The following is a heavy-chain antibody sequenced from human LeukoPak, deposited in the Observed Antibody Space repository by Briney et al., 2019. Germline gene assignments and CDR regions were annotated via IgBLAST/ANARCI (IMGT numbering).Heavy chain of an antibody. CDR2: INHSGST. V-gene: IGHV4-34*01. CDR3: ARLQSYYYGSGSYYRSYNWFDP. CDR1: GGSFSGYY. D-gene: IGHD3-10*01. Sequence: QTSETLSLTCAVYGGSFSGYYWSWIRQPPGKGLEWIGEINHSGSTNYNPSLKSRVTISVDTSKNQFSLKLSSVTAADTAVYYCARLQSYYYGSGSYYRSYNWFDPWGQGTLVTVSS. J-gene: IGHJ5*02.